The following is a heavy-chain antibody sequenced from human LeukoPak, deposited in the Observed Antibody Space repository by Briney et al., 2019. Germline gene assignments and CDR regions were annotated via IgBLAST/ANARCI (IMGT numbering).Heavy chain of an antibody. V-gene: IGHV3-21*04. CDR2: ISSSSSYI. CDR1: GFTSSSYS. CDR3: ANPPGRVTTYYYGMDV. D-gene: IGHD4-11*01. Sequence: GGSLRLSCAASGFTSSSYSMNWVRQAPGKGLEWVSSISSSSSYIYYADSVKGRFTISRDNPKNTLYLQMNSLRAEDTAVYYCANPPGRVTTYYYGMDVWGQGTTVTVSS. J-gene: IGHJ6*02.